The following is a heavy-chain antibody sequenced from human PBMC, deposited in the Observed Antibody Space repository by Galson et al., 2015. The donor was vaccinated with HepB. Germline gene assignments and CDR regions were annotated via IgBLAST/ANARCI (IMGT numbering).Heavy chain of an antibody. CDR3: ATRAPIAARLKWFDP. Sequence: SLRLSCAASVFTFSSYAMSWVRQAPGKGLEWVSTISSSGGSTYYADSVKGRFTISRDNSKNTLYLQMNSLRAEDTAVYYCATRAPIAARLKWFDPWGQGTLVTVSS. J-gene: IGHJ5*02. CDR1: VFTFSSYA. D-gene: IGHD6-6*01. V-gene: IGHV3-23*01. CDR2: ISSSGGST.